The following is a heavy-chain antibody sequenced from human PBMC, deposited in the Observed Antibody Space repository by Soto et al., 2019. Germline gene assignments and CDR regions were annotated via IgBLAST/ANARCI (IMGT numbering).Heavy chain of an antibody. V-gene: IGHV4-4*07. J-gene: IGHJ4*02. D-gene: IGHD6-19*01. CDR3: ARESSPTQREYDY. Sequence: QVQLQESGPGLVKPSETLSLTCTVSGGSIRSYYWTWFRQPAGKGLEWIGRIYASGSTNYNPSLKSRVTMSVDTSKNQFSLELSSVTAADTAVYYCARESSPTQREYDYWGQGTLVTVCS. CDR1: GGSIRSYY. CDR2: IYASGST.